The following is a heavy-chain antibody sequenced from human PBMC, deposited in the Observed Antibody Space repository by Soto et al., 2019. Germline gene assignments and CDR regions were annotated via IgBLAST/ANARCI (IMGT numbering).Heavy chain of an antibody. J-gene: IGHJ4*02. D-gene: IGHD3-22*01. Sequence: SETLSLTCTVSGGSISSYYWSWIRQPPGKGLEWIGYIYYSGSTNYNPSLKSRVTISVDTSKNQFSLKLSSVTAADTAVYYCARATYDYDSSGYYPGGLDYWGQGTLVTVSS. CDR3: ARATYDYDSSGYYPGGLDY. CDR1: GGSISSYY. V-gene: IGHV4-59*01. CDR2: IYYSGST.